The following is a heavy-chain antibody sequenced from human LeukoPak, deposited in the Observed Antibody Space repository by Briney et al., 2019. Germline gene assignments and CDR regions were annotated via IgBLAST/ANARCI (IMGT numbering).Heavy chain of an antibody. CDR2: ISWNSGSI. CDR3: AKDRRPYSSSWYELVNWFDP. J-gene: IGHJ5*02. D-gene: IGHD6-13*01. Sequence: PGGSLRLSCAASGFTFDDYAMHWVRHAPGKGLEWVSGISWNSGSIGYADSVKGRFTISRDNAKNSLYLQMNSLRAEDTALYYCAKDRRPYSSSWYELVNWFDPWGQGTLVTVSS. V-gene: IGHV3-9*01. CDR1: GFTFDDYA.